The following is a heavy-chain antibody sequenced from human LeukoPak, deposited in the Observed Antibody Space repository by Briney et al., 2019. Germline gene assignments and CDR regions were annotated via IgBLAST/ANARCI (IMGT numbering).Heavy chain of an antibody. J-gene: IGHJ2*01. V-gene: IGHV3-11*04. D-gene: IGHD3-16*01. CDR1: GFTFSDYY. CDR3: ARVSRFHWYFDL. CDR2: ITSSSSVI. Sequence: PGGSLRLSCAASGFTFSDYYMSWIRQAPGKGLERVSYITSSSSVIYYTDSVKGRLTVSRDNAENSLYLHMNSLRAEDTAVYYCARVSRFHWYFDLWGRGTLVTVSS.